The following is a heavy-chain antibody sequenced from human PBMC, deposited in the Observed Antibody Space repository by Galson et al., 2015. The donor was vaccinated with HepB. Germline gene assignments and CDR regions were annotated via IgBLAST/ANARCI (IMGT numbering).Heavy chain of an antibody. V-gene: IGHV1-2*06. J-gene: IGHJ4*02. D-gene: IGHD2-15*01. CDR2: INPNSGGT. CDR3: ARETLEGYCSGGSCYSDY. Sequence: SVKVSCKASGYTFTGYYMHWVRQAPGQGLEWMGRINPNSGGTNYAQKFQGRVTMTRDTSISTAYMELSRLRSDDTAVYYCARETLEGYCSGGSCYSDYWGQGTLVTVSS. CDR1: GYTFTGYY.